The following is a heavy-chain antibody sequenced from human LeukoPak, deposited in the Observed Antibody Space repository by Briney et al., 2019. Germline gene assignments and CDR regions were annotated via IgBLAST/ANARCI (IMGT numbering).Heavy chain of an antibody. CDR2: IYYSGST. J-gene: IGHJ5*02. V-gene: IGHV4-39*07. CDR3: AIQAHYDFTPSDNWFDP. CDR1: GGSISSSSYY. D-gene: IGHD3-3*01. Sequence: PSETLSLTCTVSGGSISSSSYYWGWIRQPPGKGLEWIGSIYYSGSTYYNPSLKSRVTISVDTSKNQFSLKLSSVTAADTAVYYCAIQAHYDFTPSDNWFDPWGQGTLVTVSS.